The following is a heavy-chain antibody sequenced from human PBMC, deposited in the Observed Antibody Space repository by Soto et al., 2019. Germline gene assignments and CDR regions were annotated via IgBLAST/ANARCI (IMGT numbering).Heavy chain of an antibody. V-gene: IGHV2-5*02. CDR2: IYWDDDQ. CDR1: GFSLSTRGVG. D-gene: IGHD3-10*01. Sequence: QITLKESGPTLVKPTQTLTLTCTFSGFSLSTRGVGVGWIRQPPGKALECLALIYWDDDQRYSTSLKSRLTITKDTSKNQVVVTMTNMDPADTATYYCARLLWFGELSWGQGTLVTVSS. CDR3: ARLLWFGELS. J-gene: IGHJ4*02.